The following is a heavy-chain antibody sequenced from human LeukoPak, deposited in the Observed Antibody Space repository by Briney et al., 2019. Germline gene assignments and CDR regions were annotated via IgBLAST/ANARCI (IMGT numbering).Heavy chain of an antibody. CDR2: IKPRRST. CDR3: AREGEYYGSGSYCDY. Sequence: PPESLSLTCAVYVGSSSGEYWSWVRQPPGKGRGWSGEIKPRRSTNYNPSPKSRVTISVDTSNHQFSLRLTSVTDADTAVYYCAREGEYYGSGSYCDYWGQGTLVTVSS. CDR1: VGSSSGEY. D-gene: IGHD3-10*01. V-gene: IGHV4-34*01. J-gene: IGHJ4*02.